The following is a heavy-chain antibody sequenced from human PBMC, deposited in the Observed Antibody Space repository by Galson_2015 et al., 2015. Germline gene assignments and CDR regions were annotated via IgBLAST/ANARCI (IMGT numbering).Heavy chain of an antibody. CDR2: IIPIFGTA. D-gene: IGHD3-22*01. J-gene: IGHJ6*02. CDR3: ARDYYDSSGYYGYYYYGMDV. Sequence: SVKVSCKASGGTFSSYAISWVRQAPGQGLEWMGGIIPIFGTANYAQKFQGRVTITADESTSTAYVELSSLRSEDTAVYYCARDYYDSSGYYGYYYYGMDVWGQGTTVTVSS. CDR1: GGTFSSYA. V-gene: IGHV1-69*13.